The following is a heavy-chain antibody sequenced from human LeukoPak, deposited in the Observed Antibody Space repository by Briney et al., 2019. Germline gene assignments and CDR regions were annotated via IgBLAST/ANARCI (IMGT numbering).Heavy chain of an antibody. Sequence: ASVKVSCKASGYTLTSYDINWVRQATGQGLEWMGWMNPNSGNTGYAQKFQGRVTMTRNTSISTAYMELSSLRSEDTAVYYCARALVVVPAAMIGYWGQGTLVTVSS. CDR1: GYTLTSYD. D-gene: IGHD2-2*01. CDR2: MNPNSGNT. J-gene: IGHJ4*02. CDR3: ARALVVVPAAMIGY. V-gene: IGHV1-8*01.